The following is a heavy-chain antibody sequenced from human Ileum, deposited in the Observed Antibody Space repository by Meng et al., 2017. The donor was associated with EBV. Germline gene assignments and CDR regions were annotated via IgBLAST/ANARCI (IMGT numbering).Heavy chain of an antibody. CDR1: NGSVSSYGYY. D-gene: IGHD2-21*02. CDR2: MSYTGST. J-gene: IGHJ4*02. V-gene: IGHV4-61*08. Sequence: QGSGPGLVKPSETLSLTRSVSNGSVSSYGYYWTWIRQPPGKGLEWIGYMSYTGSTNYKSTLKSRVTISVDKSKNQFSLKLSSVTAADTAVYYCARERGGGDRGIQWGQGTLVTVSS. CDR3: ARERGGGDRGIQ.